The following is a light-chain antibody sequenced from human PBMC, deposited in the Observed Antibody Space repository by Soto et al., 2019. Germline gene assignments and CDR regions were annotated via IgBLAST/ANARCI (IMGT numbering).Light chain of an antibody. CDR1: ISDVGGYND. CDR3: TSYTSSGTYV. J-gene: IGLJ1*01. Sequence: QSALTQHASVSGSPGQSITISCTGTISDVGGYNDVSWYQQHPGKVPKLVIYEVSNRPSGVCNRFSGSKSGNTASLTISGLQSEDEADYYCTSYTSSGTYVFGTGTKLTVL. V-gene: IGLV2-14*01. CDR2: EVS.